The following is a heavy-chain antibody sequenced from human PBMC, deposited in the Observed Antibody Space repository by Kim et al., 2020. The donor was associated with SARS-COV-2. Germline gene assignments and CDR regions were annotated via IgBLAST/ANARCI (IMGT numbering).Heavy chain of an antibody. J-gene: IGHJ4*02. D-gene: IGHD3-22*01. CDR1: GFTFSNFG. Sequence: VGSLRLSCAASGFTFSNFGMHWVRQAPGKGLQWVAVIWYDGSNTYYADSIKGRFTISRDNSKNTLYLQMNSLRVEDTAVYYCAKSTDYDSSGYYYYFDYWGQGTLVTVSS. CDR2: IWYDGSNT. CDR3: AKSTDYDSSGYYYYFDY. V-gene: IGHV3-33*06.